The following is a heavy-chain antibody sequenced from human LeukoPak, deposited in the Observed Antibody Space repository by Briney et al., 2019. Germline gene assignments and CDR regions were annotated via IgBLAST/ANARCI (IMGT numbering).Heavy chain of an antibody. D-gene: IGHD3-10*01. Sequence: GGSLRLSCAASGFSFSTNWMHWVRQAPGKGLVWVSRIKSDGSDTSYADSVKGRFTISRDNAKNSLYLQMNSLRAEDTAVYYCARVYYGSGKGYFQDWGQGTLITVSS. V-gene: IGHV3-74*01. J-gene: IGHJ1*01. CDR3: ARVYYGSGKGYFQD. CDR1: GFSFSTNW. CDR2: IKSDGSDT.